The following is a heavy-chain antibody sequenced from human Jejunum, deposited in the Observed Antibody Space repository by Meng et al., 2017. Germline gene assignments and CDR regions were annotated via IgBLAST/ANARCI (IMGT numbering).Heavy chain of an antibody. CDR3: ARDPTYYFDTSGYLGTRPPAFDI. J-gene: IGHJ3*02. V-gene: IGHV4-39*07. Sequence: SETLSLTCAVSGASISSSTYYWGWIRQPPGKGLEWIGSTYHSGNTYYNPSLNSRVTISLDTSKNQFSLKLTSLSAADTAVYFCARDPTYYFDTSGYLGTRPPAFDIWGQGTMVTVSS. D-gene: IGHD3-22*01. CDR1: GASISSSTYY. CDR2: TYHSGNT.